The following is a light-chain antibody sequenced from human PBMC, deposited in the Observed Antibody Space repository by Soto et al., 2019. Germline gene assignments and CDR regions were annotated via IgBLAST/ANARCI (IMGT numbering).Light chain of an antibody. CDR2: AAS. CDR1: ESISSSY. J-gene: IGKJ2*01. Sequence: EIVLTQSPGTLSLSPGEGATLSCRASESISSSYLAWYQQRPGQSPRLLIYAASSRAAGIPDRFSGSGSGADFTLTISRLEPEDFAVYYCQLYGGSHMFSFGQGIKLQIK. V-gene: IGKV3-20*01. CDR3: QLYGGSHMFS.